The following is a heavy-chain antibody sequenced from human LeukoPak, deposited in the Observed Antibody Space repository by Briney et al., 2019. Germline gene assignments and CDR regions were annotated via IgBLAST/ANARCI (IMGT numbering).Heavy chain of an antibody. CDR3: AREATWGQWYFDH. V-gene: IGHV3-30*03. CDR1: GFSFSNHG. CDR2: IASDGGAK. J-gene: IGHJ4*02. D-gene: IGHD6-19*01. Sequence: GGSLRLSCVASGFSFSNHGMHWVRQAPGKGLEWVSVIASDGGAKFYADSVKGRFTLSRDNPKNMFFLQMNLLTIEDTAIYYCAREATWGQWYFDHWGQGTPVTVSS.